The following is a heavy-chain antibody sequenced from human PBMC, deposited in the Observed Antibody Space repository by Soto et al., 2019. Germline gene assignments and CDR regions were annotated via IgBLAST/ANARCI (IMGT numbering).Heavy chain of an antibody. J-gene: IGHJ6*02. CDR3: TRDRKLYRFYYSGMDV. Sequence: EVQLVESGGGLVQPGGSLKLSCVASGFSISSSDMHWVRQVMGKGLEWVSTLGTSGDTFYSGSVKGRFTISREDAKNSFHLQMNNLRAEDSAVYYCTRDRKLYRFYYSGMDVWGQGTAVTVS. V-gene: IGHV3-13*01. D-gene: IGHD4-4*01. CDR1: GFSISSSD. CDR2: LGTSGDT.